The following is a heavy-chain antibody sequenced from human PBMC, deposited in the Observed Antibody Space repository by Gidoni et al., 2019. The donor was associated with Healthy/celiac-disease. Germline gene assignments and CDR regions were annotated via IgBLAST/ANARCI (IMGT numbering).Heavy chain of an antibody. D-gene: IGHD6-19*01. J-gene: IGHJ3*02. V-gene: IGHV3-53*04. CDR2: IYSGGST. CDR3: ARDQGSGWYWGNAFDI. CDR1: GFTVSSNY. Sequence: EVQLVESGGGLVQPGGSLRLSCAASGFTVSSNYMSWVRQAPGKGLEWVSVIYSGGSTYYADSVKGRFTISRHNSKNTLYLQMNSLRAEDTAVYYCARDQGSGWYWGNAFDIWGQGTMVTVSS.